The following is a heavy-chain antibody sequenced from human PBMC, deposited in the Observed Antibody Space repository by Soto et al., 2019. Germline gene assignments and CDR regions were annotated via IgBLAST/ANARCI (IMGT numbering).Heavy chain of an antibody. CDR2: ISYDGSNK. D-gene: IGHD6-6*01. CDR1: GFTFSSYA. J-gene: IGHJ6*02. V-gene: IGHV3-30-3*01. CDR3: ARQRQLDFHCLNYHYYGMAV. Sequence: GGSLRLSCAASGFTFSSYAMHWVRQAPGKGLEWVAVISYDGSNKYYADSVKGRFTISRDNSKNTLYLQMNSLRAEDTAVYYCARQRQLDFHCLNYHYYGMAVSAQGTTVIVS.